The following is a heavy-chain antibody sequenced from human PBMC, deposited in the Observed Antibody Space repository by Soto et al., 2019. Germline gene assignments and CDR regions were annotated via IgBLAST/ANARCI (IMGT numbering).Heavy chain of an antibody. CDR3: ARGESGDIVVVAAIDY. Sequence: QVQLQESGPGLVEPSQTLSLTCSVSGGSVSSGDYYWSWVRQRPGKGVEWIGYIFYSGSTYYNPSLKSRVTILVHTSKNQFSLKLSSVTSADTAVYYCARGESGDIVVVAAIDYWGQGTLVSVSS. V-gene: IGHV4-31*03. D-gene: IGHD2-15*01. J-gene: IGHJ4*02. CDR1: GGSVSSGDYY. CDR2: IFYSGST.